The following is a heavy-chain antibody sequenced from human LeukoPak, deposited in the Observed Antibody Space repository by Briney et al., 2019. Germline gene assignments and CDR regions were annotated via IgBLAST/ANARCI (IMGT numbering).Heavy chain of an antibody. V-gene: IGHV4-61*02. CDR3: AVVDYGGNSFYYFDY. CDR1: GGSISSGSYY. J-gene: IGHJ4*02. CDR2: IYTSGST. D-gene: IGHD4-23*01. Sequence: SETLSLTCTVSGGSISSGSYYWSWIRQPAGKGLEWIGRIYTSGSTNYNPSLKSRVTISVDTSKNQFSLKLSSVTAADTAVYYCAVVDYGGNSFYYFDYWGQGTLVTVSS.